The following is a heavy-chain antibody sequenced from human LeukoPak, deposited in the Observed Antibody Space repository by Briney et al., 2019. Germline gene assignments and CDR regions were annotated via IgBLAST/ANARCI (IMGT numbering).Heavy chain of an antibody. CDR2: INPNSGGT. CDR3: ARVGSILWFGELLPYDY. J-gene: IGHJ4*02. CDR1: GYTFTGYY. V-gene: IGHV1-2*02. Sequence: ASVKVSCKASGYTFTGYYMHWVRQAPGQGLEWMGWINPNSGGTNYAQKFQGRVTMTRDTSISTAYMELSRLRSDDTAVYYCARVGSILWFGELLPYDYWGQGTLVTVSS. D-gene: IGHD3-10*01.